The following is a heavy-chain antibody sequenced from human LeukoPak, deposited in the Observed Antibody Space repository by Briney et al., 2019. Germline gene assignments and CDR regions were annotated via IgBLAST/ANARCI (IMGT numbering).Heavy chain of an antibody. V-gene: IGHV3-23*01. CDR1: GFTFSSYA. J-gene: IGHJ4*02. CDR3: AKLRGVWVGELSDY. D-gene: IGHD3-10*01. Sequence: PGGSLRLSCAASGFTFSSYAMSWVRQAPGKGLEWVSAISGSGGSTYYADSVKGRFTISRDNSKNTLYLQMNGLRAEDTAVYYCAKLRGVWVGELSDYWGQGTLVTVSS. CDR2: ISGSGGST.